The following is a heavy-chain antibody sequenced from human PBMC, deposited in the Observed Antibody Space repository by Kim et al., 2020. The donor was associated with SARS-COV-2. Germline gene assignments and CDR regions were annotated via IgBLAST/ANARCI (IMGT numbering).Heavy chain of an antibody. V-gene: IGHV1-69*04. J-gene: IGHJ4*02. D-gene: IGHD3-22*01. Sequence: QKFQGRATITADKPTGTAYMELSSLRSEDTAVYYCARASFFYDSSGYHFDYWGQGTLVTVAS. CDR3: ARASFFYDSSGYHFDY.